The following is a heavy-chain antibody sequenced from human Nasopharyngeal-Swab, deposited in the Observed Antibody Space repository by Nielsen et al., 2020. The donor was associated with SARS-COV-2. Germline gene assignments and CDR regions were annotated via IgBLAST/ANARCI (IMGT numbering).Heavy chain of an antibody. CDR3: ARGDYGDLYWYFGL. CDR1: GGSISTYY. J-gene: IGHJ2*01. D-gene: IGHD4-17*01. V-gene: IGHV4-4*09. CDR2: IYPSGST. Sequence: SETLSLTCTVSGGSISTYYWSWIRQPPGKGREWIGYIYPSGSTHYNPSLKSRVTISIDTSKNHFSLKMSSVTAADSAVYYCARGDYGDLYWYFGLWGRGTLVTVSS.